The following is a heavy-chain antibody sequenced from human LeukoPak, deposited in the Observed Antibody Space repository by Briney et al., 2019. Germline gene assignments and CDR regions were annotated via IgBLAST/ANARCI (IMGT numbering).Heavy chain of an antibody. CDR3: ARARLVISSAGARPRFLLY. Sequence: ASVKVSCTAFGSTFTGSYMQWVRQAPGQRLEGWRWIHPNSGGTKQATKFQCRVTMPRDASISTAYKEQSRLRSDDTAVYYCARARLVISSAGARPRFLLYWGQGTLVTVSS. D-gene: IGHD6-6*01. V-gene: IGHV1-2*02. CDR2: IHPNSGGT. J-gene: IGHJ4*02. CDR1: GSTFTGSY.